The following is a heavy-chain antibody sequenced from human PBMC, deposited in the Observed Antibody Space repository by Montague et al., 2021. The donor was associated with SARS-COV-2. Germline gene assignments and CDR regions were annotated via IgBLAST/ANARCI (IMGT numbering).Heavy chain of an antibody. D-gene: IGHD2-21*02. CDR3: ARCDCQTLTLFGLRGESACAY. J-gene: IGHJ1*01. CDR2: INHSGTT. CDR1: GGSFSGYY. Sequence: SETLSLTCAVYGGSFSGYYWTWIRKSPGKGLEWIAEINHSGTTNYNFNPSLRSRVTISVDTSKNQFSLKLSSVTAADTGVYYCARCDCQTLTLFGLRGESACAYWGQGTLVTVSS. V-gene: IGHV4-34*01.